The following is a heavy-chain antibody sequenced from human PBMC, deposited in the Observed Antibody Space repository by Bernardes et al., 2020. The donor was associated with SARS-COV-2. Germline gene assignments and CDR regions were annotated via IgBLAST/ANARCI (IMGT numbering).Heavy chain of an antibody. D-gene: IGHD3-10*01. V-gene: IGHV4-30-4*01. CDR3: ARGIWASGTYMRSDWFDP. CDR2: IYFPGTT. J-gene: IGHJ5*02. Sequence: SETLSLTCTVSGDSVSNGDYFLSWIRQPPGRGLEWIGYIYFPGTTYYSPSLKSRVSISVDTSKNQVSLRLTSVTAADTAMYYCARGIWASGTYMRSDWFDPWGQGTLVTVTS. CDR1: GDSVSNGDYF.